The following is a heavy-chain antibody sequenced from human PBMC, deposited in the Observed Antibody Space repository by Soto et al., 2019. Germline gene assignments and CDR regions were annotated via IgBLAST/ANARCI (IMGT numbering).Heavy chain of an antibody. V-gene: IGHV3-33*01. D-gene: IGHD3-16*01. CDR3: ARDRGYYDYIWYAFDI. J-gene: IGHJ3*02. CDR2: IWYDGSNK. Sequence: LRLSCAASGFTFSSYGMHWVRQAPGKGLEWVAVIWYDGSNKYYADSVKGRFTISRDNSKNTLYLQMNSLRAEDTAVYYCARDRGYYDYIWYAFDIWGQGTMVTVSS. CDR1: GFTFSSYG.